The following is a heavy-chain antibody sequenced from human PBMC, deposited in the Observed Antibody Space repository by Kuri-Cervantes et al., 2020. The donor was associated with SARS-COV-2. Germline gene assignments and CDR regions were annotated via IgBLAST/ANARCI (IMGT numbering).Heavy chain of an antibody. D-gene: IGHD5-18*01. CDR1: GGNFNTYG. J-gene: IGHJ6*02. V-gene: IGHV1-69*10. Sequence: SVKVSCKASGGNFNTYGVSWVRQAPGQGLEWMGGIIPILGSPDYAQKFQGRVTMTRDTSISTAYMELSRLKSDDTAVYYCARYYSYSLYYGMDVWGQGTTVTVSS. CDR3: ARYYSYSLYYGMDV. CDR2: IIPILGSP.